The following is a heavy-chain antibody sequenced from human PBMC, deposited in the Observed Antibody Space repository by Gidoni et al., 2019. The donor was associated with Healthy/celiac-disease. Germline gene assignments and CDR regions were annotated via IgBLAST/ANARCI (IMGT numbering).Heavy chain of an antibody. D-gene: IGHD1-26*01. J-gene: IGHJ4*02. CDR3: ANAVGATAPFFDY. CDR2: ISGSGGST. Sequence: VQLLESGGGLVQPGGSVSLSCAASGFTFSGYAMSWVRQAPGKGLEWVSAISGSGGSTYYADSVKGRFTISRDNSKNTLYLQMNSLRAEDTAVYYCANAVGATAPFFDYWGQGTLVTVSS. CDR1: GFTFSGYA. V-gene: IGHV3-23*01.